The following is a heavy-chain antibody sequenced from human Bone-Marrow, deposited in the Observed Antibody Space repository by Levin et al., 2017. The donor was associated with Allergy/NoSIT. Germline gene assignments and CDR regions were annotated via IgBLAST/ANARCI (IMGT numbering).Heavy chain of an antibody. CDR1: GFTFSNYW. Sequence: GESLKISCAASGFTFSNYWMHWVRQAPGKGLVWVSHINSDGSNTNYADSVKGRFTISRDNAKNTLYLQMNSLRDEDTAVYYYARGGCSSTSCLDNWGQGTLVTVSP. J-gene: IGHJ4*02. D-gene: IGHD2-2*01. CDR2: INSDGSNT. CDR3: ARGGCSSTSCLDN. V-gene: IGHV3-74*01.